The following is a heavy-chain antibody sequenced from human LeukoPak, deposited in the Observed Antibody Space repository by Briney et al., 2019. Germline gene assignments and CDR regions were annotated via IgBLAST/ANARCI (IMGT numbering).Heavy chain of an antibody. Sequence: GALRLSCAASGFTFSNYEMHWVRQAPGKGLEWVSYISSSGSDIYYADSVKGRFTISRDNAKNSLYLHMNSLRAEDTAVYYCARDYGGSSPFDYWGQGTLVTVSS. CDR3: ARDYGGSSPFDY. V-gene: IGHV3-48*03. CDR2: ISSSGSDI. D-gene: IGHD4-23*01. J-gene: IGHJ4*02. CDR1: GFTFSNYE.